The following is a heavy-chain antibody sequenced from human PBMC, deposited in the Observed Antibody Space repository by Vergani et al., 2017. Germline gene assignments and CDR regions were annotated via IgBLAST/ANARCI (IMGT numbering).Heavy chain of an antibody. D-gene: IGHD5-24*01. CDR2: IYPGDSDT. J-gene: IGHJ4*02. V-gene: IGHV5-51*01. Sequence: EVQLVQSGAEVKKPGESLKISCKGSGYSFTSYWIGWVRQMPGKGLEWMGIIYPGDSDTSYSPSFQGQVTISADKSISTAYLQWSSLKASDTAMYYCARLFLRSEMATISFPHDWGQGTLVTVSS. CDR3: ARLFLRSEMATISFPHD. CDR1: GYSFTSYW.